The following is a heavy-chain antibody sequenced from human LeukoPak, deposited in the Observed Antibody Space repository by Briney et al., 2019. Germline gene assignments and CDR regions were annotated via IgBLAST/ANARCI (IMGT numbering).Heavy chain of an antibody. V-gene: IGHV3-66*02. CDR2: IYSDGST. CDR1: GFTVNNNY. D-gene: IGHD6-19*01. CDR3: ARGASLYSSGWYYAY. J-gene: IGHJ4*02. Sequence: GGSLRLSCAASGFTVNNNYMSWVRQVPGKGLEWVSVIYSDGSTYYADSVKGRFTISRDNSKNTLYLQMNSLEAEDTAVYYCARGASLYSSGWYYAYWGQGTLVTVSS.